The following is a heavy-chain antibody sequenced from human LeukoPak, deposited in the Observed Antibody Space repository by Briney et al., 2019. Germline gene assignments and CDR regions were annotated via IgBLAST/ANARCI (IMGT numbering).Heavy chain of an antibody. CDR1: GGSISSGSDY. CDR2: ISTSGGI. V-gene: IGHV4-61*02. Sequence: SQTLSLTCTVSGGSISSGSDYWNWFRQPAGKGLEWIGRISTSGGINYNPSLMSRVTISVDTSKNQFSLKLNSVTAADTAVYYCARERVPKYYFDYWGQGTLVTVSS. CDR3: ARERVPKYYFDY. J-gene: IGHJ4*02.